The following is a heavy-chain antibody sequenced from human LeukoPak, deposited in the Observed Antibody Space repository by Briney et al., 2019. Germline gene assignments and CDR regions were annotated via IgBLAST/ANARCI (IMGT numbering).Heavy chain of an antibody. V-gene: IGHV3-30*02. CDR3: AKGPLFDTPALSYYYMDV. D-gene: IGHD3-10*02. J-gene: IGHJ6*03. CDR2: IRFDGTSK. Sequence: PGGSLRLSCAASGFTFSNYGMHWVRQAPGKGLEWVAFIRFDGTSKYYADSVKGRFTISRDNSKNTLYLQMNSLRAEDTAVYYCAKGPLFDTPALSYYYMDVWGKGTTVTVSS. CDR1: GFTFSNYG.